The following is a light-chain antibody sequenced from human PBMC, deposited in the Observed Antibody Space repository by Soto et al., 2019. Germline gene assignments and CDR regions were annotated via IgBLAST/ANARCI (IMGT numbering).Light chain of an antibody. V-gene: IGLV2-14*01. J-gene: IGLJ1*01. Sequence: QYVLTQPACVSGSLGQSISISCTEDSSDLTYNSVSWYQHHPHKAPKLIIYDVSYRPSGVSTRFSGSQSAGSASLTISGLQAEDEADYYCSSSTPTRGLVFGSGTKVTVL. CDR1: SSDLTYNS. CDR3: SSSTPTRGLV. CDR2: DVS.